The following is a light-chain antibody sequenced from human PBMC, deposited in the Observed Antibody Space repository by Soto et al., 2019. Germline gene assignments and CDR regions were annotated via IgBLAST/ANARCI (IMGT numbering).Light chain of an antibody. Sequence: AIRMTQSPSSFSASTGDRVTITCRASQGISSYLAWYQQKPGKAPKLLIYAASTLPSGVPSRFSGSGSGTDFTLTISCLQSEDFESYYCQQNYSTLGTFGQGTKVEIK. CDR3: QQNYSTLGT. J-gene: IGKJ1*01. V-gene: IGKV1-8*01. CDR1: QGISSY. CDR2: AAS.